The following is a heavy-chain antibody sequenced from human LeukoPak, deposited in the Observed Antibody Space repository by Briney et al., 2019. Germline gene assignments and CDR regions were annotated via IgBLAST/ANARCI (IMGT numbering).Heavy chain of an antibody. Sequence: GGSLRLSCAASGFTFSSYAMHWVRQAPGKGLEWVAVISYDGSNKYYADSVKGRFTISRDNSKNTLYLQMNSLRAEDTAVYYCAKTSTGVGYYYGMDVWGQGTTVTVSS. D-gene: IGHD3-10*01. CDR2: ISYDGSNK. CDR1: GFTFSSYA. J-gene: IGHJ6*02. V-gene: IGHV3-30*04. CDR3: AKTSTGVGYYYGMDV.